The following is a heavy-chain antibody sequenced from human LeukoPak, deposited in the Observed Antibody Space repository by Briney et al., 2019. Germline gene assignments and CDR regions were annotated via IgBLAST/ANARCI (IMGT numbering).Heavy chain of an antibody. J-gene: IGHJ4*02. V-gene: IGHV3-30-3*01. CDR1: GFTFSSYA. D-gene: IGHD1-26*01. CDR3: ARDHTGVGVLGY. Sequence: GGSLRLSCAASGFTFSSYAMHWVRQAPGKGLEWVAVISYDGSNKYYADSVKGRFTISRDNSKNTLYLQMNSLRAEDTAVYYCARDHTGVGVLGYWGQGTLVTVSS. CDR2: ISYDGSNK.